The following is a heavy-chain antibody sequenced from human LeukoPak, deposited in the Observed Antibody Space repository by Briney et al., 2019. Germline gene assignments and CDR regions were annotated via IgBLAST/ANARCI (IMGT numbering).Heavy chain of an antibody. V-gene: IGHV4-59*12. CDR3: ARLPRYGADDHFDY. J-gene: IGHJ4*02. Sequence: SETLSPTCTVAGCSITTKYSSWFRQPPGKGLELIGYINYSGGTNCDPSLKSRVTISVDTSKNQFSLKLNSVTAADTAVYYCARLPRYGADDHFDYWGQGILVIVSS. CDR2: INYSGGT. D-gene: IGHD4-17*01. CDR1: GCSITTKY.